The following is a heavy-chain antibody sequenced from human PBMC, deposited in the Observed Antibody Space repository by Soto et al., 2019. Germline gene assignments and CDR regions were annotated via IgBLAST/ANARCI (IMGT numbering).Heavy chain of an antibody. Sequence: PGGSLRPPCSASRFTLGSKYFSWGRPAPGKGLDWVSVMYSNDRTYYADSVQGRFTISRDNSKNTVYLQMNSLRVEDTAVYYCARDRYATGWYEDWGRGTLVTVSS. CDR3: ARDRYATGWYED. CDR2: MYSNDRT. V-gene: IGHV3-53*01. CDR1: RFTLGSKY. J-gene: IGHJ4*02. D-gene: IGHD6-19*01.